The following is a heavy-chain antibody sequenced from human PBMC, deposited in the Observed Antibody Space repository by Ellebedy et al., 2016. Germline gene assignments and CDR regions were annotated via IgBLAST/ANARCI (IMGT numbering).Heavy chain of an antibody. CDR1: GFTFTSYS. CDR3: ATFPGCTTSDCYLAIDY. Sequence: GGSLRLXXAVSGFTFTSYSMKWVRQTPGKGLEWVSYISPTSGSTIYYADSVKGRFTISRDNAKNSVYLQMNSLRDEDTAIYYCATFPGCTTSDCYLAIDYWGQGIPVTVSS. CDR2: ISPTSGSTI. J-gene: IGHJ4*02. D-gene: IGHD2-21*02. V-gene: IGHV3-48*02.